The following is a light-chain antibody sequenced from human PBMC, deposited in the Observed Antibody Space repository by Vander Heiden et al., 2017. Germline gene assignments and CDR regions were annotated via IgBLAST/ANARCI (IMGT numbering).Light chain of an antibody. CDR2: DAS. CDR3: QQRSNWPPLLT. Sequence: EIVLTQSPATLSLSPGERATLSCRASQSVSSYLAWYQQTPGQAPRLLIYDASNRATGIPARFSGSGSGTDFTLTISSLEPEDFAVYYCQQRSNWPPLLTLGGGTKVEIK. V-gene: IGKV3-11*01. CDR1: QSVSSY. J-gene: IGKJ4*01.